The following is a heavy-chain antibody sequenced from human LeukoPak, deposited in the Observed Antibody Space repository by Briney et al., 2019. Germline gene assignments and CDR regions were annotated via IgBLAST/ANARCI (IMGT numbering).Heavy chain of an antibody. CDR3: ARSIIVGGTTRDDAFDI. Sequence: GRSLRLSCAASGFTFSSYGMHWVRQAPGTGLEWVAVIWYDGSKKYYADSVKGRFTISRDNSKNTLYLQMNSLRAEDTAAFYCARSIIVGGTTRDDAFDIWGQGTMVTVSS. J-gene: IGHJ3*02. CDR1: GFTFSSYG. CDR2: IWYDGSKK. V-gene: IGHV3-33*01. D-gene: IGHD1-26*01.